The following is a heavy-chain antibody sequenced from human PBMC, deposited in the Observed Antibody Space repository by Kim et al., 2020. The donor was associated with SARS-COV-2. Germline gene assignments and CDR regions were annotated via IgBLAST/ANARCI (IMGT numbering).Heavy chain of an antibody. V-gene: IGHV3-49*04. CDR2: IRSNTYGGTT. CDR1: GFTFGDYA. J-gene: IGHJ4*02. D-gene: IGHD4-4*01. Sequence: GGSLRLSCTTSGFTFGDYAMSWVRQAPGKGLEWVGFIRSNTYGGTTQYAASVKGRFTISRDDSKSIAYLQMNSLETEDTAVYHCTRIVLQSLFYWGQGTLVTVSS. CDR3: TRIVLQSLFY.